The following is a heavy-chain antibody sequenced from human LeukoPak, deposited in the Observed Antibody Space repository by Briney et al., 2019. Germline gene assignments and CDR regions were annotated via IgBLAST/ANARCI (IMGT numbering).Heavy chain of an antibody. CDR3: ARGGSNSGWYGGIDY. CDR2: ISYDGSNK. D-gene: IGHD6-19*01. J-gene: IGHJ4*02. Sequence: QPGRSLRLSCAASGLTFSSYGMHWVRQAPGKGLEWVAVISYDGSNKYYADSVKGRFTISRDNSKNTLYLQMNSLRAEGTAVYYCARGGSNSGWYGGIDYWGQGTLVTVSS. V-gene: IGHV3-30*03. CDR1: GLTFSSYG.